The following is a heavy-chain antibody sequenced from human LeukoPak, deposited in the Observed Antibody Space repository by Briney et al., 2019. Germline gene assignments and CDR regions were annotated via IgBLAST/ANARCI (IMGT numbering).Heavy chain of an antibody. CDR3: ARRLRYFDWLLPEYYFDY. CDR2: IYYSGST. CDR1: GGSISSGGYY. V-gene: IGHV4-31*03. Sequence: PSETLSLTCTVSGGSISSGGYYWSWIRQHPGKGLEWIGYIYYSGSTYYNPSLKSRVTISVDTSKNQFSLKLSSVTAADTAVYYCARRLRYFDWLLPEYYFDYWGQGTLVTVSS. D-gene: IGHD3-9*01. J-gene: IGHJ4*02.